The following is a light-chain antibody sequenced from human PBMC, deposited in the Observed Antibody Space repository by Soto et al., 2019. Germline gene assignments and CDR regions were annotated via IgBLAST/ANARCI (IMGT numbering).Light chain of an antibody. CDR2: SNN. Sequence: QSVLTQPPSASGTPGQRVTISCSGSGTNIGINTVNWYQHLPGTAPKLLIYSNNQRPSGVPDRFSGSKSGTSASLAISGLQSEDEADYYCAAWDDTLNGPVFGGGTKVTVL. J-gene: IGLJ2*01. CDR3: AAWDDTLNGPV. V-gene: IGLV1-44*01. CDR1: GTNIGINT.